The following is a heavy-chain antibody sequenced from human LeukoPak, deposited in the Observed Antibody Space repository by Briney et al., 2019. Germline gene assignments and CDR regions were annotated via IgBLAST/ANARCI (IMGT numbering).Heavy chain of an antibody. J-gene: IGHJ4*02. Sequence: PPGFLTLSCAASGFTFRDYSMAWVRQVPGGGLEWVSAISIPTFTLYADPVRGRFIISRDNSKDTLYLQMNNLRAADTAVYYCVKERDRGIDVADDFDLWGQGTLVTVSS. D-gene: IGHD6-19*01. CDR3: VKERDRGIDVADDFDL. CDR2: ISIPTFT. CDR1: GFTFRDYS. V-gene: IGHV3-23*01.